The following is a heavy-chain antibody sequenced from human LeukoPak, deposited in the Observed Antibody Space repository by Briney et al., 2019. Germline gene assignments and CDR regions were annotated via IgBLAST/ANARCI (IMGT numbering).Heavy chain of an antibody. J-gene: IGHJ6*03. Sequence: ASVKVSCKASGYTFTSYYMHWVRQAPGQGLEWMGIINPSGGSTSYGQKFQGRVTMTRDTSTSTVYMELSSLRSEDTAVYYCARDQGSTWPPDYMDVWGKGTTVTISS. CDR1: GYTFTSYY. CDR3: ARDQGSTWPPDYMDV. CDR2: INPSGGST. D-gene: IGHD6-13*01. V-gene: IGHV1-46*01.